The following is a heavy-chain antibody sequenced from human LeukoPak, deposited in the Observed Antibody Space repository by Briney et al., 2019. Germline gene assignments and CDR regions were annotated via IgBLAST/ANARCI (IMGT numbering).Heavy chain of an antibody. D-gene: IGHD5-24*01. CDR3: VREAMATSDFDY. CDR1: GFTFSSYG. J-gene: IGHJ4*02. Sequence: GRSLRLSCAASGFTFSSYGMHWVRQAPGKGLEWVAVIWYDGSNKYYADSVKGRFTISRDNSKNTLYLQMNSLRAEDTAVYYCVREAMATSDFDYWGQGTLVTVSS. V-gene: IGHV3-33*01. CDR2: IWYDGSNK.